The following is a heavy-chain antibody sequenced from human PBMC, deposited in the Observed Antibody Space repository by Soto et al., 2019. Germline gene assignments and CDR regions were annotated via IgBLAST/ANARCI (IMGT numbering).Heavy chain of an antibody. CDR1: GFTFSNAW. J-gene: IGHJ4*02. D-gene: IGHD3-22*01. Sequence: EVQLVESGGGLVKPGGSLRLSCAASGFTFSNAWMNWVRQAPGKRLEWVGRIKSKTDGGTTDYAAPVKGRFTISRDDSKNTLYLQMNSLKTEDTAVYYCTTTYYYDSSGALLDYWGQGTLVTVSS. V-gene: IGHV3-15*07. CDR3: TTTYYYDSSGALLDY. CDR2: IKSKTDGGTT.